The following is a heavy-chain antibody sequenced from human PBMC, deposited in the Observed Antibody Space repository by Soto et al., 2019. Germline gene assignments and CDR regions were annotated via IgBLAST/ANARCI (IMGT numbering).Heavy chain of an antibody. CDR2: INSDGSST. D-gene: IGHD4-17*01. V-gene: IGHV3-74*01. Sequence: EVQLVESGGGLVQPGGSLRLSCAASGFTFSSYWMHWVRQAPGKGLVWVSRINSDGSSTSYADSVKGRFTISRDNAKNTLYLQMNSLRAEDTAVYYCARGFSHGDHRYYYYYYMDVWGKGTTVTVSS. CDR1: GFTFSSYW. J-gene: IGHJ6*03. CDR3: ARGFSHGDHRYYYYYYMDV.